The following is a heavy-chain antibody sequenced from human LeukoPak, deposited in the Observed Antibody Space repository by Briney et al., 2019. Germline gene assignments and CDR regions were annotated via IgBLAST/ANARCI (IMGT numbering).Heavy chain of an antibody. V-gene: IGHV1-18*01. CDR1: GYTFTSYD. J-gene: IGHJ4*02. D-gene: IGHD3-10*01. CDR3: ARDGGYYYGSGTFVGV. Sequence: ASVKVSCKASGYTFTSYDINWVRQAPGQGLEWMGWISAYNGDTKYAQKLQGRVTMSTDTSTSTAYMELRSLRSDDTAVYYCARDGGYYYGSGTFVGVWGQGTLVTVSS. CDR2: ISAYNGDT.